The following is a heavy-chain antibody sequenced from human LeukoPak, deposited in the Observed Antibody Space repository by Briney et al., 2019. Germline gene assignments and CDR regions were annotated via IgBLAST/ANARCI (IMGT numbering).Heavy chain of an antibody. D-gene: IGHD3-22*01. Sequence: PSETLSLTCAVYGGSFSGYYWSWIRQPPGKGLEWIGEINHSGSTNYNPSLKSRVTISVDTSKNQFSLKLSSVTAADTAVYYCARGLYYDSSGYYKYYFDYWGQGTLVTVSS. V-gene: IGHV4-34*01. J-gene: IGHJ4*02. CDR1: GGSFSGYY. CDR3: ARGLYYDSSGYYKYYFDY. CDR2: INHSGST.